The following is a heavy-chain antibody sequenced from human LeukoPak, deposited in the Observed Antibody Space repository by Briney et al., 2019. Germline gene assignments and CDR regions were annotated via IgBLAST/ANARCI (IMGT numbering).Heavy chain of an antibody. CDR2: ISGSGGST. CDR3: AKASGGYYFEY. Sequence: GGSLRLSCAASGFTFNNYAMNWVRQAPGKGLEWVSGISGSGGSTHYADSVKGQFTISRDNSKNTLYLQMNSLRAEDTAVYYCAKASGGYYFEYWGQGTLVTVSS. CDR1: GFTFNNYA. D-gene: IGHD6-19*01. J-gene: IGHJ4*02. V-gene: IGHV3-23*01.